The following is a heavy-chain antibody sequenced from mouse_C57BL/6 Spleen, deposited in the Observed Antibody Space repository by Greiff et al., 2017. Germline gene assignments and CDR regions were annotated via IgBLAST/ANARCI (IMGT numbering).Heavy chain of an antibody. CDR1: GFNIKNTY. CDR2: IDPANGNT. CDR3: ARIDYYGSSWFAY. V-gene: IGHV14-3*01. Sequence: VQLQQSVAELVRPGASVKLSCTASGFNIKNTYMHWVKQRPEQGLEWIGRIDPANGNTKYASKFQGKATITEDTSSNTAYLQLSSLTSEDTAIYYCARIDYYGSSWFAYWGQGTLVTVSA. D-gene: IGHD1-1*01. J-gene: IGHJ3*01.